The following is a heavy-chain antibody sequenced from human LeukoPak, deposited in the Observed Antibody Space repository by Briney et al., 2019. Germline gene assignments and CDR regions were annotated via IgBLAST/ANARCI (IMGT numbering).Heavy chain of an antibody. CDR2: ISGSGTST. Sequence: PGGSLRLSCAASGLTFSTYAMSWVRQAPGKGLEWVSVISGSGTSTYYADSVKGRFTISRDNSKNTLYLQMNGLRADDTAVFYCARAAYCSSTSCYRSYGLDVWGQGTTVTVSS. J-gene: IGHJ6*02. CDR3: ARAAYCSSTSCYRSYGLDV. V-gene: IGHV3-23*01. CDR1: GLTFSTYA. D-gene: IGHD2-2*01.